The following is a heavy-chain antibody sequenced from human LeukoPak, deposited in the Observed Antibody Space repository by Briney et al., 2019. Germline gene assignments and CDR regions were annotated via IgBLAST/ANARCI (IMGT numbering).Heavy chain of an antibody. J-gene: IGHJ5*02. CDR1: GGSITSNY. CDR3: SRRTYDYESGYYFGRGCFDP. V-gene: IGHV4-59*08. D-gene: IGHD3-22*01. CDR2: IYYSGDT. Sequence: SETLSLTCIVSGGSITSNYWTWIRQTPGKGLEWIGHIYYSGDTNYNPSLSSRATISVDTSKNQVSLTLPSVTAEATAVDYCSRRTYDYESGYYFGRGCFDPWGQGTLVTVSS.